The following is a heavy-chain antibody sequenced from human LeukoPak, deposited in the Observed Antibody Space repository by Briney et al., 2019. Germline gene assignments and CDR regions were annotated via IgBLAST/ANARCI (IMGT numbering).Heavy chain of an antibody. Sequence: SVKVSCKASGGTFSSYAISWVRQAPGQGLEWMGGIIHIFGTANYAQKFQGRVTITADESTSTAYMELSSLRSEDTAVYYCARGGGYCSSTSCYQPGVLGWYFDLWGRGTLVTVSS. D-gene: IGHD2-2*01. CDR1: GGTFSSYA. J-gene: IGHJ2*01. CDR3: ARGGGYCSSTSCYQPGVLGWYFDL. V-gene: IGHV1-69*13. CDR2: IIHIFGTA.